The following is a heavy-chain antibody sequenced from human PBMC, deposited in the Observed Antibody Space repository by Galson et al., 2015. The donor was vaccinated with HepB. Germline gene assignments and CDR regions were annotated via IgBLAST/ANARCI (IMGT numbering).Heavy chain of an antibody. CDR2: INHSGST. J-gene: IGHJ2*01. CDR1: DGSFSDYF. D-gene: IGHD3-3*01. V-gene: IGHV4-34*01. CDR3: ARSSPGKNYNFWSGSPLWYFDL. Sequence: SETLSLTCGVYDGSFSDYFWTWIRQPPGKGLEWIGGINHSGSTNYNPSLKSRVTISVDTSKKQFSLKLSSVTAADPAVYYCARSSPGKNYNFWSGSPLWYFDLWGRGTLVTVSS.